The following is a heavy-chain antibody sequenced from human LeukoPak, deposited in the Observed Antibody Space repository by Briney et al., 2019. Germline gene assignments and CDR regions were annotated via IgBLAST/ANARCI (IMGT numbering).Heavy chain of an antibody. CDR1: GYTFTSYA. J-gene: IGHJ4*02. CDR2: ISAYNGNT. Sequence: ASVKVSCKASGYTFTSYAMHWVRQAPGQGLEWMGWISAYNGNTNYAQKLQGRVTMTTDTSTSTAYMELRSLRSDDTAVYYCARDSDYDIYGLGFDYWGQGTLVTVSS. CDR3: ARDSDYDIYGLGFDY. D-gene: IGHD3-9*01. V-gene: IGHV1-18*01.